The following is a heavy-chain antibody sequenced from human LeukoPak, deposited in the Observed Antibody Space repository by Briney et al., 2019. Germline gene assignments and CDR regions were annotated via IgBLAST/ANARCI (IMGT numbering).Heavy chain of an antibody. CDR2: ISGSGLNT. Sequence: GGTLRLSCAASGFTFSSYGMNWVRQAPGKGLEWVSSISGSGLNTYYADSVKGRFTISRDKSKNTLYLQMNSLRAEDTAVYYCAKGVTPVISLQFFDYWGQGTLITVSS. CDR3: AKGVTPVISLQFFDY. CDR1: GFTFSSYG. V-gene: IGHV3-23*01. D-gene: IGHD4-17*01. J-gene: IGHJ4*02.